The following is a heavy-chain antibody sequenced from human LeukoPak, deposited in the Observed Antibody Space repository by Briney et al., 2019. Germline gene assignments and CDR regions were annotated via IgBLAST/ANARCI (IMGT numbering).Heavy chain of an antibody. CDR1: GGSLSSYY. D-gene: IGHD6-6*01. Sequence: PSETLSLTCTVSGGSLSSYYWSWIRQPPGKGLEWIGYIYYSGSTNYNPSLKSRVTISVDTSKNQFSLKLSSVTAADTAVYYCARYSSSSDFDYWGQGTLVTVSS. CDR3: ARYSSSSDFDY. V-gene: IGHV4-59*01. J-gene: IGHJ4*02. CDR2: IYYSGST.